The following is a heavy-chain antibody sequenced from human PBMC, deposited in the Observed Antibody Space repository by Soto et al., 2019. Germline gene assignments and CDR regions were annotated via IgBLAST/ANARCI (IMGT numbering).Heavy chain of an antibody. V-gene: IGHV3-23*01. CDR1: GFTFSSYA. Sequence: EVQLLESGGGLVQPGGSLRLSCAASGFTFSSYAMKWVRQAPGKGLEWVSLIGESGTPTYYADSVKGRFTISRDNSSNTRSLEMDSLRSEDTAVDYCASDIHGLRYYGMDVWGQGTTVTVSS. CDR2: IGESGTPT. CDR3: ASDIHGLRYYGMDV. D-gene: IGHD5-18*01. J-gene: IGHJ6*02.